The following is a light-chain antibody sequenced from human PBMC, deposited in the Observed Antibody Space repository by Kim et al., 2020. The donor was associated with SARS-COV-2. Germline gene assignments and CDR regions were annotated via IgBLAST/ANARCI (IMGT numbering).Light chain of an antibody. CDR2: AKN. CDR1: SLSNYY. Sequence: ALGRTVRITCQGDSLSNYYANWYQQKPGQAPVLVIYAKNNRPSGIPDRFSGSRSGNTASLTITGAQAEDEADYYCNSRDSSGNHVLFGGGTQLTVL. CDR3: NSRDSSGNHVL. J-gene: IGLJ2*01. V-gene: IGLV3-19*01.